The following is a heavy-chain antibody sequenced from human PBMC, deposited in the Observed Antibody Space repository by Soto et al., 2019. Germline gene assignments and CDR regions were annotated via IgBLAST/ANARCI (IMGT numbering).Heavy chain of an antibody. D-gene: IGHD6-13*01. CDR1: GFTFSSYG. Sequence: QVQLVESGGGVVQPGRSLRLSCAASGFTFSSYGMHWVRQAPGKGLEWVAVISYDGSNKYYADSVKGRFTISRDNSKNTLNLQMNSLRAEDTAVYYCAKEGDSSSWYGSREYFQHWGQGTLVTVSS. J-gene: IGHJ1*01. CDR2: ISYDGSNK. CDR3: AKEGDSSSWYGSREYFQH. V-gene: IGHV3-30*18.